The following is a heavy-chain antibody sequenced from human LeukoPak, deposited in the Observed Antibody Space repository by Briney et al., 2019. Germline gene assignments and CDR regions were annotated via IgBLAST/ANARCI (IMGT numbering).Heavy chain of an antibody. CDR2: IYYSGST. CDR3: ASPDIFAAGTDRGVDY. J-gene: IGHJ4*02. CDR1: GGSISSYY. V-gene: IGHV4-59*01. D-gene: IGHD6-13*01. Sequence: PSETLSLTCTVSGGSISSYYGSWIRQPPGKGLEWIGFIYYSGSTNYNPSLKSRVTISVDTSKNQFSLKLSSVTAADTAVYYCASPDIFAAGTDRGVDYWAQGTLVTVSS.